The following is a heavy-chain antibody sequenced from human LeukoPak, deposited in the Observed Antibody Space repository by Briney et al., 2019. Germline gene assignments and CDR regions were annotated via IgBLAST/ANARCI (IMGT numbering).Heavy chain of an antibody. D-gene: IGHD5-12*01. Sequence: GASVKVSCKASGGTFSSYAISWVRQAPGQGLEWMGGIIPIFGTANYAQKFQGRVTITADESTSTAYMELSSLRSDDTAIYYCARELGYSGYERIEYWGQGTLVTVSS. V-gene: IGHV1-69*13. J-gene: IGHJ4*02. CDR2: IIPIFGTA. CDR3: ARELGYSGYERIEY. CDR1: GGTFSSYA.